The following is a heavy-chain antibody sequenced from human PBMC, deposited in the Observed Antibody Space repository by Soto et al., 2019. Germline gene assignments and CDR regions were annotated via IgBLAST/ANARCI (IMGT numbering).Heavy chain of an antibody. D-gene: IGHD6-13*01. CDR3: AKGDYSRSWYLGWFDP. CDR2: ISAGGGST. CDR1: GFTFGTYA. V-gene: IGHV3-23*01. Sequence: EVQLLESGGGLVQPGGSLRLSCAASGFTFGTYAMSWVRQAAGKGLEWVSDISAGGGSTYYADSVKGRFTISRDNSKNTLYLQMNSLRAEDTAVYYCAKGDYSRSWYLGWFDPWGQGILVIVSA. J-gene: IGHJ5*02.